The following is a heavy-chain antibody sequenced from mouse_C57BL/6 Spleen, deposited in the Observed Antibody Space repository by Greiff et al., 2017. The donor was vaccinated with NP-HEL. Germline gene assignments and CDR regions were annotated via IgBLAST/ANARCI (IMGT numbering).Heavy chain of an antibody. CDR2: FYPGSGSI. J-gene: IGHJ2*01. V-gene: IGHV1-62-2*01. CDR3: ARHEVSIYYDYGQLDY. CDR1: GYTFTEYT. Sequence: VKLQESGAELVKPGASVKLSCKASGYTFTEYTIHWVKQRSGQGLEWIGWFYPGSGSIKYNEKFKDKATLTADKSSSTVYMELSRLTSEDSAVYFCARHEVSIYYDYGQLDYWGQGTTLTVSS. D-gene: IGHD2-4*01.